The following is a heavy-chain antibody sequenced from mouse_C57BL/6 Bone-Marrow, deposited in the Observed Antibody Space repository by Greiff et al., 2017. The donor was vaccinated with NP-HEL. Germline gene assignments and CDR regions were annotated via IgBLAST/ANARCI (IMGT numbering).Heavy chain of an antibody. D-gene: IGHD1-1*01. V-gene: IGHV5-6*01. CDR1: GFTFSSYG. CDR2: ISSGGSYT. J-gene: IGHJ2*01. CDR3: AIHDSYGFDY. Sequence: EVKLMESGADLVKPGGSLKLSCAASGFTFSSYGMSWVRQTPDKRLEWVANISSGGSYTYYQDSVKGRFTIPRDNATNTLYLQLSSLTSEDTAMYSVAIHDSYGFDYWGQGTTLTVSS.